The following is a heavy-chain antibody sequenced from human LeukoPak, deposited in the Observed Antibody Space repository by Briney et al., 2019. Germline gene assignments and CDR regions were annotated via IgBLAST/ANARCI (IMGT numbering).Heavy chain of an antibody. J-gene: IGHJ6*03. CDR3: ARAGSYGYLGYYYYMDV. Sequence: ASVKVSCKASGYTFTSYYMHWVRQAPGQGLEWMGIINPSGVSTSYAQKFQGRVTMTRDMSTSTVYMELSSLRSEDTAVYYCARAGSYGYLGYYYYMDVWGKGTTVTVSS. D-gene: IGHD5-18*01. V-gene: IGHV1-46*01. CDR2: INPSGVST. CDR1: GYTFTSYY.